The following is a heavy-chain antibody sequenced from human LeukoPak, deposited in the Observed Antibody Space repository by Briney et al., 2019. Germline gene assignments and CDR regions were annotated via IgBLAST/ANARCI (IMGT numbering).Heavy chain of an antibody. CDR2: INPNSGGT. CDR1: GYTFTSYD. D-gene: IGHD5-12*01. CDR3: ARDHVDIVATIGFDP. J-gene: IGHJ5*02. Sequence: ASVKVSCKASGYTFTSYDINWVRQATGQGLEWMGWINPNSGGTNYAQKFQGRVTMTRDTSISTAYMELSRLRSDDTAVYYCARDHVDIVATIGFDPWGQGTLVTVSS. V-gene: IGHV1-2*02.